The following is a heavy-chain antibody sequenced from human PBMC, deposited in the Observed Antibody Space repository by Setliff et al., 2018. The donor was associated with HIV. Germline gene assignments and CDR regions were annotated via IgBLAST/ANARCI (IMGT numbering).Heavy chain of an antibody. CDR3: GGNGYYSIDY. D-gene: IGHD3-22*01. J-gene: IGHJ4*02. Sequence: LSLTCAVSGGSISSNWWSWVRQSPGKGLEWIGEIYHSGSTHYNPSLQSRVTISVDKSKSQFSLKLNSVTAADTAVYYCGGNGYYSIDYWGQGTQVTVSS. V-gene: IGHV4-4*02. CDR2: IYHSGST. CDR1: GGSISSNW.